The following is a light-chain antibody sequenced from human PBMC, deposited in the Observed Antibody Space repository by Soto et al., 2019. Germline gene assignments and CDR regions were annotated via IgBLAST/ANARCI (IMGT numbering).Light chain of an antibody. V-gene: IGKV3-11*01. J-gene: IGKJ4*01. CDR2: DAS. CDR1: QSVSSY. CDR3: PQRSNWPST. Sequence: EIVLTQSPATLSLSPGERAALSCRASQSVSSYLAWYQQKPGQAPRLLIYDASKRAPGIPARFTGSGSGTDFTLTISSIDPEDFAVYFCPQRSNWPSTFGGGTKVEI.